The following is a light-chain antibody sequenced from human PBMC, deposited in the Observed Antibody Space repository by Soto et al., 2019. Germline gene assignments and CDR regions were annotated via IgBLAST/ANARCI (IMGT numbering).Light chain of an antibody. J-gene: IGKJ1*01. CDR3: QQYNTYLT. Sequence: DIPMTQYPSTLSASIGDRVTITCRASQSISTWLAWYQQKPGKAPKLLIFDASTLESGVPSRFSGSGSGTEFTLTISSLQPDDFATYYCQQYNTYLTFGQGTKVEIK. V-gene: IGKV1-5*01. CDR2: DAS. CDR1: QSISTW.